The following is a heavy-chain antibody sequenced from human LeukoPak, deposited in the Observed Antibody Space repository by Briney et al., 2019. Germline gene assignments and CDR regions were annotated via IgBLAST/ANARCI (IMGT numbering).Heavy chain of an antibody. J-gene: IGHJ4*02. D-gene: IGHD4-17*01. CDR1: GRFLSSYY. Sequence: AQTLSLTCTLSGRFLSSYYWSCVRPPPGRGLEWVGYIYYSGSTNYNPSLKSRVTISVDTSKNLFSLKLSSVTAADTAVYYCASLYYGDHTFDYWGQGTLVTVSS. V-gene: IGHV4-59*01. CDR2: IYYSGST. CDR3: ASLYYGDHTFDY.